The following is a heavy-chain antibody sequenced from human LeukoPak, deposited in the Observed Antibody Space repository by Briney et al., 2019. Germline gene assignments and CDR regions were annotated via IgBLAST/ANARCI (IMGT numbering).Heavy chain of an antibody. CDR1: GGTFSSYA. CDR2: IIPILGIA. Sequence: VASVKVSCKASGGTFSSYAISWVRQAPGQGLEWMGRIIPILGIANYAQKFQGRVTITADKSTSTAYMELSSLRSEDTAVYYCATSIVVVTAIRDYFDYWGQGTLVTVSS. D-gene: IGHD2-21*02. V-gene: IGHV1-69*04. CDR3: ATSIVVVTAIRDYFDY. J-gene: IGHJ4*02.